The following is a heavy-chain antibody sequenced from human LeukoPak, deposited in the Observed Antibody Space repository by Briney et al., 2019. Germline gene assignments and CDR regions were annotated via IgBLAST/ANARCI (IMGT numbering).Heavy chain of an antibody. CDR1: GGTFSSYA. CDR3: AREARLLWFGELLNWFDP. D-gene: IGHD3-10*01. J-gene: IGHJ5*02. Sequence: SVKVSCKASGGTFSSYAISWVRQAPGQGLEWMGGIIPIFGTANYAQKFQGRVTITTDESTSTAYMELSSLRSEDTAAYYCAREARLLWFGELLNWFDPWGQGTLVTVSS. CDR2: IIPIFGTA. V-gene: IGHV1-69*05.